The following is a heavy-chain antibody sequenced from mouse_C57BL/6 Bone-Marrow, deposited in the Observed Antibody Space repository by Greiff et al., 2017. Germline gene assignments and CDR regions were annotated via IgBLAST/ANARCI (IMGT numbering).Heavy chain of an antibody. CDR1: GYTFTDYY. CDR3: ARRYGYDYWFAY. V-gene: IGHV1-19*01. J-gene: IGHJ3*01. Sequence: LVEPGASVKMSCKASGYTFTDYYMNWVKQSHGKSLEWIGVINPYNGGTSYNQKFKGKATLTVDKSSSTAYMELNSLTSEDSAVYYCARRYGYDYWFAYWGQGTLVTVSA. CDR2: INPYNGGT. D-gene: IGHD2-2*01.